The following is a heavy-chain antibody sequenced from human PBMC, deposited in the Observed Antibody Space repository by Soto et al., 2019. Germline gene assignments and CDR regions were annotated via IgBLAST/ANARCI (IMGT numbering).Heavy chain of an antibody. CDR3: TRCRGSTREKWFDT. CDR1: GYTFTNYH. D-gene: IGHD1-7*01. CDR2: INPSGGST. V-gene: IGHV1-46*01. Sequence: GASVQVSCKASGYTFTNYHMHWVRQTPVQGPEWMGIINPSGGSTSYVQKFQGRYTMTRETSTSTVYMELSSLIYENTAAYYCTRCRGSTREKWFDTWGQGTLVTVSA. J-gene: IGHJ5*02.